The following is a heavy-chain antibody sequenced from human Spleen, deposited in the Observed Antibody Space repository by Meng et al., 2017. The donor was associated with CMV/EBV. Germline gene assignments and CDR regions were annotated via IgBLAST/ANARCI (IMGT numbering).Heavy chain of an antibody. D-gene: IGHD2-21*01. J-gene: IGHJ4*02. V-gene: IGHV3-11*04. Sequence: LSLTCAASGFSFSDYYMSWIRQVPGKGLEWISYISSSGNTIYYADSMKGRFTVSRDNAKNSLYLQVNSLRAEDTAVYYCAKEGSGLDYWGQGTLVTVSS. CDR1: GFSFSDYY. CDR2: ISSSGNTI. CDR3: AKEGSGLDY.